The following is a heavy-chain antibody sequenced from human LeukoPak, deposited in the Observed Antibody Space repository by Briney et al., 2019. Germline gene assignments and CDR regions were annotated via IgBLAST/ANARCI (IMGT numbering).Heavy chain of an antibody. CDR3: ARDLDH. V-gene: IGHV3-30*03. Sequence: HPGRSLRLSCAASGFTFSSYGMHWVRQAPGKGLEWVAVISYDGSNKYYADSVKGRFTISRDNSKNTLYLQMNSLRVEDTAMYYCARDLDHWGQGTLVTVSS. CDR2: ISYDGSNK. J-gene: IGHJ5*02. CDR1: GFTFSSYG.